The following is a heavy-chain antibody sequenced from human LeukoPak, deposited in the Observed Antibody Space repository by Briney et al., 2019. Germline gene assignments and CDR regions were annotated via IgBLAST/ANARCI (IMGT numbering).Heavy chain of an antibody. CDR3: ARASYYYDSSGYPGYYFDY. Sequence: ASVTVSCKASGGTFSSYAISWVRQAPGQGLEWMGWINPNSGGTNYAQKFQGRVTMTRDTSISTAYMELSRLRSDDTAVYYCARASYYYDSSGYPGYYFDYWGQGTLVTVSS. J-gene: IGHJ4*02. D-gene: IGHD3-22*01. V-gene: IGHV1-2*02. CDR2: INPNSGGT. CDR1: GGTFSSYA.